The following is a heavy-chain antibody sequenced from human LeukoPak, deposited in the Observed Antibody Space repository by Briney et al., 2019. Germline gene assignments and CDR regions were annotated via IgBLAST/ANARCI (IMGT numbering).Heavy chain of an antibody. Sequence: GGSLRLSCAASGFTFEDYARHWVRQAPGKGLEWVSGISWNSVSIGYADSVKGRFTISRDNAKNSRYLQMNSLRAADMALYYCAKRLQYYYDSSGYQIGAFDIWGKGSTVNVPS. D-gene: IGHD3-22*01. CDR3: AKRLQYYYDSSGYQIGAFDI. V-gene: IGHV3-9*03. CDR1: GFTFEDYA. CDR2: ISWNSVSI. J-gene: IGHJ3*02.